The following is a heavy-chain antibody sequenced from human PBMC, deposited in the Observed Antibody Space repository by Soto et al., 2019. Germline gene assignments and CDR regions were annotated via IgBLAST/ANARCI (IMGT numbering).Heavy chain of an antibody. D-gene: IGHD6-6*01. CDR1: GFTFSSYG. Sequence: QVQLVESGGGVVQPGRSLRLSCAASGFTFSSYGMHWVRQAPGKGLEWVSVISYDGSNKYDADSVKGRFTISRDNSKNTLYLKMTSLRSEDTAVYYCAKGTSIAARYYYYCGMDVWGQGTTVTVSS. V-gene: IGHV3-30*18. CDR3: AKGTSIAARYYYYCGMDV. J-gene: IGHJ6*02. CDR2: ISYDGSNK.